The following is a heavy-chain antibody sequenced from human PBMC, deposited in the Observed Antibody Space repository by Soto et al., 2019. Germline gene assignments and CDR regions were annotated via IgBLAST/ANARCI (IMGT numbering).Heavy chain of an antibody. CDR3: ARSYYYGSGRSPIDP. J-gene: IGHJ5*02. V-gene: IGHV3-48*02. Sequence: EVQLVESGGGLVQPGGSLRLSCAASGFTFSSYSMNWVRQAPGKGLEWVSYISSSSSTIYYADSVKGRFTISRDNAKNSLYLQMNSLRDEVTAVYYCARSYYYGSGRSPIDPWGQGTLVTVSS. CDR1: GFTFSSYS. CDR2: ISSSSSTI. D-gene: IGHD3-10*01.